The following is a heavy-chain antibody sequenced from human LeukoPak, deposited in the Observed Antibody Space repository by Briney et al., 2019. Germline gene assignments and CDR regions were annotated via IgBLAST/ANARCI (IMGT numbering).Heavy chain of an antibody. CDR1: GFPFSSYG. CDR2: IWSVGGAE. D-gene: IGHD2-2*01. Sequence: PGGSLRLSCVASGFPFSSYGMHWVRQAPGKGLEWVAVIWSVGGAEYYADSVKGRFTISRDNSKNMLFLQMNSLRAEDTAVYYCARDYCSSTSCLFDYWGQGTLVTVSS. J-gene: IGHJ4*02. CDR3: ARDYCSSTSCLFDY. V-gene: IGHV3-33*01.